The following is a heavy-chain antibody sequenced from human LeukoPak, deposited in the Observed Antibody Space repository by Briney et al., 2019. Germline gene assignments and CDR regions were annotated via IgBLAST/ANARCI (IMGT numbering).Heavy chain of an antibody. Sequence: GGSLRLSGAASGFTLNYHAMSWVRQAPGKGLEWVSTISGSGGSTYYPDSVKGRFTISRDNSKNTLYLQMNSLRAEDTAVYYCAKGEFTYYDFWSGPLVVDYWGQGTLVSVSS. V-gene: IGHV3-23*01. D-gene: IGHD3-3*01. CDR3: AKGEFTYYDFWSGPLVVDY. CDR2: ISGSGGST. J-gene: IGHJ4*02. CDR1: GFTLNYHA.